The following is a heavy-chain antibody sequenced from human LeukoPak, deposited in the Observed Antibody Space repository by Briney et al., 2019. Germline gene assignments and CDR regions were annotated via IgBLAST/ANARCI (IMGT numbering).Heavy chain of an antibody. CDR3: AREGNYYDMDV. Sequence: GGSLRLSCAASGFTFSSYEMNWVRQAPGKGLEWVSYISSSGSTIYYADSVTGRFTISRDNSKNTVYLQMNSLRADDTAVYYCAREGNYYDMDVWGQGTTVTVSS. J-gene: IGHJ6*02. V-gene: IGHV3-48*03. CDR2: ISSSGSTI. CDR1: GFTFSSYE.